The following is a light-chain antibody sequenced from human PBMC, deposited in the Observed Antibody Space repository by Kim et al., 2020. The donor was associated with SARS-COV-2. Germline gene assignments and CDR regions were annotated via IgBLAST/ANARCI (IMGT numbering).Light chain of an antibody. Sequence: LSPGERATLSCRASQTVSSSYLAWYQQKPGQAPRLLIYGASSRATGIPDGFSGSGSGTDFTLTISRLEPEDFAVYYCQQYGSSPRTFGQGTKLEI. J-gene: IGKJ2*01. CDR1: QTVSSSY. V-gene: IGKV3-20*01. CDR2: GAS. CDR3: QQYGSSPRT.